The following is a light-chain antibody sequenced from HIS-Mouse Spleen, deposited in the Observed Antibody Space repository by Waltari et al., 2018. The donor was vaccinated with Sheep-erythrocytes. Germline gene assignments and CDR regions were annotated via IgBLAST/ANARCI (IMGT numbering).Light chain of an antibody. CDR2: DVS. V-gene: IGLV2-11*01. CDR3: CSYAGSYHHV. J-gene: IGLJ1*01. Sequence: QSALTQPRSVSGSPGQSVTISCTGTSSDVGGYNYVSWYQQHPGKAPKLMIYDVSKRPSGVPDRFSGCKAGNTASLTISGLQAEDEADYYCCSYAGSYHHVFATGTKVTVL. CDR1: SSDVGGYNY.